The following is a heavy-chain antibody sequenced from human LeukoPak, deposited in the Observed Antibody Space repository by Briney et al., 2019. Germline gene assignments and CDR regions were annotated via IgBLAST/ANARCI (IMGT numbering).Heavy chain of an antibody. CDR2: ISSNGGST. D-gene: IGHD3-10*01. V-gene: IGHV3-64D*09. CDR1: GFTFSTYA. J-gene: IGHJ2*01. CDR3: VKLAAPGAIWYFDL. Sequence: PGGPLRLSCSASGFTFSTYAMHWVRQAPGKGLKDVSAISSNGGSTYYADSVKGRFTISRDNSKNTLYLQMSSLRTEDSAIYYCVKLAAPGAIWYFDLWGRGTLVTVSS.